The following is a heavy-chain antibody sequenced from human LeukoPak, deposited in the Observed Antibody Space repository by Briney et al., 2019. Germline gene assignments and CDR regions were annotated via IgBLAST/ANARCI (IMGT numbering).Heavy chain of an antibody. CDR3: ATVFEGSAAGDY. V-gene: IGHV1-24*01. CDR2: FDPEDGET. D-gene: IGHD6-13*01. Sequence: ASLKVSCKVSGDTLTELSMHWVRQAPRKGREWMGGFDPEDGETIYAQKFQGRVTMTEETSTDIAYRELSSVRSEDKAVYYCATVFEGSAAGDYWGQGTLVTVSS. CDR1: GDTLTELS. J-gene: IGHJ4*02.